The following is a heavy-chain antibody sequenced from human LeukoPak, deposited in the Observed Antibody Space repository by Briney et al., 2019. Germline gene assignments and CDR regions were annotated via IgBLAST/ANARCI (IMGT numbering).Heavy chain of an antibody. CDR2: IWADGNNK. Sequence: GGSLRLSCAASGFNFITHCMHWVRQAPGKGLEWGAFIWADGNNKYYADSVKGRFTISRDNSKNTLFLQMDSLRAEDTAVYSCVGDPPKSGWAFVYWGQGILVSVSS. D-gene: IGHD6-19*01. J-gene: IGHJ4*02. CDR3: VGDPPKSGWAFVY. CDR1: GFNFITHC. V-gene: IGHV3-30*12.